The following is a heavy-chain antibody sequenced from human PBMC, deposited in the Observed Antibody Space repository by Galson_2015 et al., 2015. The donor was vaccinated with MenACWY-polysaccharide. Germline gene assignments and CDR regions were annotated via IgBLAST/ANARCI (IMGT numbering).Heavy chain of an antibody. J-gene: IGHJ4*02. V-gene: IGHV1-3*01. CDR1: GYSFPKYP. D-gene: IGHD3/OR15-3a*01. CDR3: ARGTGADH. Sequence: SVKVSCKASGYSFPKYPMHWVRQAPGQGLEWMGCINAGSDDTEYSRNFQGRVTITRDTSANPAYMELSSLTSEDTAVYFCARGTGADHWGQGTLVTVSS. CDR2: INAGSDDT.